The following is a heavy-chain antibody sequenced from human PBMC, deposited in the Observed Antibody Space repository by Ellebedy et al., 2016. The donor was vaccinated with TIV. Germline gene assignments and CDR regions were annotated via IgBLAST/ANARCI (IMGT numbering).Heavy chain of an antibody. CDR2: IIPLYRTS. J-gene: IGHJ3*01. CDR3: ARDRGDNNGDVNDAFDV. Sequence: ASVKVSXXASGGTFGSFDITWVRQAPGQGLEWMGGIIPLYRTSKYAQKFQGRVTITADRSTSTSYMELTSLRSEDTAVYYCARDRGDNNGDVNDAFDVWGQGTMVTVSS. CDR1: GGTFGSFD. V-gene: IGHV1-69*06. D-gene: IGHD1-14*01.